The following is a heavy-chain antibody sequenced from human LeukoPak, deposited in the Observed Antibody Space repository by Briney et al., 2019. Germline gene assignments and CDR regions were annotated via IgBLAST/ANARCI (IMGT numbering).Heavy chain of an antibody. CDR3: ARDSSSWYRNPFDY. CDR1: GGSFSGYY. Sequence: SETLSPTCAVYGGSFSGYYWSWIRQPPGKGLEWIGEINHSGSTNYNPSLKSRVTISVDTSKNQFSLKLSSVPAGDTAVYYCARDSSSWYRNPFDYWGQGTLVTVSS. D-gene: IGHD6-13*01. J-gene: IGHJ4*02. V-gene: IGHV4-34*01. CDR2: INHSGST.